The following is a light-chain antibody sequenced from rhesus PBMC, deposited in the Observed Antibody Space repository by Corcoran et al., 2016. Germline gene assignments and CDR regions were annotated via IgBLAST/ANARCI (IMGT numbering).Light chain of an antibody. Sequence: DIQMTQSPSSLSASVGDRVTITCRASQGISNWLAWYQQKPGKAPKLLFYRASNLETGVPSRFSGSGSGTDFTLTIISLKPEDIATYYCQQHDNSPLTFGQGTKVEIK. V-gene: IGKV1-69*01. J-gene: IGKJ1*01. CDR3: QQHDNSPLT. CDR1: QGISNW. CDR2: RAS.